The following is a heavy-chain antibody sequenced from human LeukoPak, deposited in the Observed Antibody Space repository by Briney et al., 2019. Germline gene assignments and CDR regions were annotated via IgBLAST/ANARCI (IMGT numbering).Heavy chain of an antibody. J-gene: IGHJ3*02. CDR3: ARAGEYYYDNSGYYPNDAFDI. V-gene: IGHV4-30-2*01. D-gene: IGHD3-22*01. CDR1: GASISIGGYS. Sequence: SETLSLTCALSGASISIGGYSWSWIRQPPGKGLERIAYIYHSGTTSYHPSLKSRVTISVDRSKNQFSLKLSSVTAADTAVYYCARAGEYYYDNSGYYPNDAFDIWGQGTMVTVSS. CDR2: IYHSGTT.